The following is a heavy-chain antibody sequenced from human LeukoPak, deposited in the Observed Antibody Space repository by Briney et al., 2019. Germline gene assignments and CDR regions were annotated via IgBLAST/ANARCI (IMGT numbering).Heavy chain of an antibody. CDR1: GFTSSSYG. Sequence: PGGSLRLSCAASGFTSSSYGMHWVRQAPGKGLEWVAVIWYDGSNKYYADSVKGRFTISRDNSKNTLYLQMNSLRAEDTAVYYCAREPLGYCTNGVCYAFDYWGQGTLVTVSS. V-gene: IGHV3-33*01. CDR2: IWYDGSNK. CDR3: AREPLGYCTNGVCYAFDY. D-gene: IGHD2-8*01. J-gene: IGHJ4*02.